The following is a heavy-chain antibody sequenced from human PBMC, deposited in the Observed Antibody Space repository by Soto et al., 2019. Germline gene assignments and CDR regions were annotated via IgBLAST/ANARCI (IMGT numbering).Heavy chain of an antibody. J-gene: IGHJ5*02. Sequence: QVQLVESGGGVVQPGRSLRLSCAASGFTFSSYAMHWVRQAPGKGLEWVAVISYDGSNKYYADSVKGRFTISRDNSKNTLYLQMNSLRAEDTAVYYCARLLGSSSSRPFDPWGQGTLVTVSS. CDR1: GFTFSSYA. CDR2: ISYDGSNK. V-gene: IGHV3-30-3*01. D-gene: IGHD6-6*01. CDR3: ARLLGSSSSRPFDP.